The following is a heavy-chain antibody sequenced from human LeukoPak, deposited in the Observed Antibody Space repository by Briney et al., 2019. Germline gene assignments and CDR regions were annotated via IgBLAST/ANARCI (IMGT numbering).Heavy chain of an antibody. CDR2: ISGSGGST. CDR3: AKNPDIVVVVAAYFDY. Sequence: GGSLRLSCAASGFTFSSYAMSWVRQAPGKGLEWVSAISGSGGSTYYADSVKGRFTISRDNSKNTLYLQMNSLRAEDTAVYYCAKNPDIVVVVAAYFDYWGQGILVTVSS. J-gene: IGHJ4*02. D-gene: IGHD2-15*01. V-gene: IGHV3-23*01. CDR1: GFTFSSYA.